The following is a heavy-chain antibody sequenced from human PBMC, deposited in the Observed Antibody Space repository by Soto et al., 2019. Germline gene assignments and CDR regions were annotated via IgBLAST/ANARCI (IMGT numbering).Heavy chain of an antibody. J-gene: IGHJ4*02. Sequence: SVKVSCKASGYTFTSYYMHWVRQAPGQGLEWMGIINPSGGSTSYAQKFQGRVTMTRDTSTSTVYMELSSLRSEDTAVYYCARNQTPRQYCSGGSCSTDFDYWGQGTLVTVSS. D-gene: IGHD2-15*01. CDR2: INPSGGST. CDR1: GYTFTSYY. CDR3: ARNQTPRQYCSGGSCSTDFDY. V-gene: IGHV1-46*01.